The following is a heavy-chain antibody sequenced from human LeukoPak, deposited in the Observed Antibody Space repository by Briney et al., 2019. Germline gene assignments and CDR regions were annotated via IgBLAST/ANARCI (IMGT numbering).Heavy chain of an antibody. D-gene: IGHD1-26*01. CDR1: GFTFSDYY. J-gene: IGHJ4*02. CDR3: ASNSGSYYVVPYYFDY. V-gene: IGHV3-11*01. Sequence: GGSLRLSCAASGFTFSDYYMSWIRQAPGKGLEWVSYISSSGSTIYYADSVKGRFTISRDNAKNSLYLHMNSLRAEDTAVYYCASNSGSYYVVPYYFDYWGQGTLVTVSS. CDR2: ISSSGSTI.